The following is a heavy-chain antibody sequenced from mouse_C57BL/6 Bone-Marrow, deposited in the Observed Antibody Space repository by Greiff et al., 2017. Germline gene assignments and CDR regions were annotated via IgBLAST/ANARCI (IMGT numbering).Heavy chain of an antibody. Sequence: VQLQQPGAELVKPGASVKLSCKASGYTFTSYWMQWVKQRPGQGLEWIGEIDPSDSYTNYNQKFKGKATLTVDTSSSTAYMQLSSLTSKDSAVFYCARDDYGYFDYWGQGTTLTVSA. CDR1: GYTFTSYW. CDR3: ARDDYGYFDY. J-gene: IGHJ2*01. D-gene: IGHD2-4*01. CDR2: IDPSDSYT. V-gene: IGHV1-50*01.